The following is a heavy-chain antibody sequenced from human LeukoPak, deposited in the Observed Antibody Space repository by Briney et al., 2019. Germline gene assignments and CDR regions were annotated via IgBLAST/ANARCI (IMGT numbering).Heavy chain of an antibody. V-gene: IGHV3-23*01. D-gene: IGHD3-16*01. J-gene: IGHJ4*02. CDR3: AKAPGGIVGY. CDR1: GFTFSSSA. CDR2: INGGGGST. Sequence: GGSLRLSCAASGFTFSSSAMSWLRQAPGKGLEWVSAINGGGGSTYYADSVKGWFTISRDNSKNTLYLQMNSLRAEDTAVYYCAKAPGGIVGYWGQGTLVTVSS.